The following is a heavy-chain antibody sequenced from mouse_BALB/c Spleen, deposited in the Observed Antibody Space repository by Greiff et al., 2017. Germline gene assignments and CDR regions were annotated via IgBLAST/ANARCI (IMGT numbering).Heavy chain of an antibody. V-gene: IGHV5-6-5*01. Sequence: DVMLVESGGGLVKPGGSLKLSCAASGFTFSSYAMSWVRQTPEKRLEWVASISSGGSTYYPDSVKGRFTISRDNARNILYLQMSSLRSEDTAMYYSARGGTTVVATGPFAYWGQGTLVTVSA. CDR2: ISSGGST. CDR1: GFTFSSYA. D-gene: IGHD1-1*01. J-gene: IGHJ3*01. CDR3: ARGGTTVVATGPFAY.